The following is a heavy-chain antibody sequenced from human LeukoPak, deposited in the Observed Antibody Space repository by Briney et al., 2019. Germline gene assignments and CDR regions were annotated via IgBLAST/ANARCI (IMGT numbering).Heavy chain of an antibody. Sequence: ASVKVSCKASGGTFSSYAISWVRQAPGQGLEWMGGIIPIFGTANYAQKFQGRVTITADESTSTAYMELSSLRSEDTAVYYCVRDRIIAAAGSPPFFDYWGQGTLVTVSS. CDR3: VRDRIIAAAGSPPFFDY. CDR1: GGTFSSYA. CDR2: IIPIFGTA. V-gene: IGHV1-69*13. D-gene: IGHD6-13*01. J-gene: IGHJ4*02.